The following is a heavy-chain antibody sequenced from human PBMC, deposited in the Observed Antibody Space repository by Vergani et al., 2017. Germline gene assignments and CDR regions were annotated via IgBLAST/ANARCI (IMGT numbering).Heavy chain of an antibody. CDR1: GYTFTSYG. J-gene: IGHJ6*02. CDR3: AXDGGSCYFCDDYYYGMDV. D-gene: IGHD2-15*01. CDR2: ISAYNGNT. Sequence: QVQLVQSGAEVKKPGASVKVSCKASGYTFTSYGISWVRQAPGQGLEWMGWISAYNGNTNYAQKLQGRVTMTTDTSTSTAYMELRSLRSDDTAVYYCAXDGGSCYFCDDYYYGMDVWGQGTTVTVSS. V-gene: IGHV1-18*04.